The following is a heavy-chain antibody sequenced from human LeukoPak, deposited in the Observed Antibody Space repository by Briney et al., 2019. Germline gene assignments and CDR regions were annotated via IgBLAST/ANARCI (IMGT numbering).Heavy chain of an antibody. V-gene: IGHV2-5*02. CDR1: GLSLISRGVG. Sequence: SGPTLVHPRNTLRLTCTFYGLSLISRGVGVGWIRQPPGEALEWLALIYWDDDKRYRPSLKSRLTITKDTSKNQVVLTMTNMDPVDTAIYYCALRSGRTFDYWGQGTLVTVSS. CDR2: IYWDDDK. D-gene: IGHD3-10*01. J-gene: IGHJ4*02. CDR3: ALRSGRTFDY.